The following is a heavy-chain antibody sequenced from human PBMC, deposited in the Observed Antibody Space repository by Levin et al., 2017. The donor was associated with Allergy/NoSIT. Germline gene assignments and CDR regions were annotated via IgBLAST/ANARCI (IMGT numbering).Heavy chain of an antibody. J-gene: IGHJ4*02. CDR3: ARAYCSGGSCSLDY. D-gene: IGHD2-15*01. V-gene: IGHV4-61*02. CDR2: IYTSGGI. Sequence: SQTLSLTCTVSGASIGSGVYYWTWIRQAAGKGLEWIGRIYTSGGINYNPSLKIRVTISLDTSQNQISLRLSSVTAADTAVYYCARAYCSGGSCSLDYWGQGTLVTVSS. CDR1: GASIGSGVYY.